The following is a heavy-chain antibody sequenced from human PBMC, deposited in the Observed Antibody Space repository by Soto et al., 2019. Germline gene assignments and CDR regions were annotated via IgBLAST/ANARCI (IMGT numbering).Heavy chain of an antibody. J-gene: IGHJ4*02. CDR2: IYYSGST. CDR3: ARVSPRGYGYELDY. V-gene: IGHV4-31*03. CDR1: GGSISSGGYY. Sequence: QVQLQESGPGLVKPSQTLSLTCTVSGGSISSGGYYWSWIRQHPGKGLEWIGYIYYSGSTYYNPSLQSRVSIAVDTSKNQFSLKLSSVTAADTAGYYWARVSPRGYGYELDYWGQGTLVTVSS. D-gene: IGHD5-12*01.